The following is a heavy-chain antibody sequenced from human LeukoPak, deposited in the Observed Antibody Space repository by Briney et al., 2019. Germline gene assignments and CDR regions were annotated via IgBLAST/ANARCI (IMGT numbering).Heavy chain of an antibody. J-gene: IGHJ4*02. V-gene: IGHV4-30-4*01. CDR2: IYYSGST. CDR1: GGSISSGDYY. Sequence: SETLSLTCTVSGGSISSGDYYWSWIRQPPGKGLEGFGYIYYSGSTYYNPSLKSRVTISVDTSKNQFSLKLSSVTAADTAVYYCARAPYSQFYYFDYWGQGTLVTVSS. CDR3: ARAPYSQFYYFDY. D-gene: IGHD4-11*01.